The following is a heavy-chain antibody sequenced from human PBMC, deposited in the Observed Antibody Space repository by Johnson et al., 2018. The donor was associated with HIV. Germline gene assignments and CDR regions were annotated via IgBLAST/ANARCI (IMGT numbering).Heavy chain of an antibody. CDR1: GLNFSDYG. V-gene: IGHV3-30*03. CDR3: AREGDDSSGYSDVFDS. J-gene: IGHJ3*02. D-gene: IGHD3-22*01. CDR2: ISFDGSEE. Sequence: VQLVESGGGVVQPGGSVRLSCAVSGLNFSDYGMHWVRQAPGKGLEWVAVISFDGSEEYYADSVKGRFTISRDNSKNTLYLQMNSLRAEDTAVYYCAREGDDSSGYSDVFDSWGQGTMVTVSS.